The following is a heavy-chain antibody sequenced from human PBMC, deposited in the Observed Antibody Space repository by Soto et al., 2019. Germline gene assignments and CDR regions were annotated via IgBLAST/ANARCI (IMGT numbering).Heavy chain of an antibody. CDR2: IYYSGST. V-gene: IGHV4-59*01. D-gene: IGHD4-4*01. CDR3: ARDLGSNYGYYYGMDV. J-gene: IGHJ6*02. Sequence: GPGPGGSSEALSLTCTVSGGSISSYYWCWIRQPPGKGLEWIGYIYYSGSTNYNSSLKSRVTISVDTSKNQFSLKLSSVTAADTAVYYCARDLGSNYGYYYGMDVWGQGTTVTVSS. CDR1: GGSISSYY.